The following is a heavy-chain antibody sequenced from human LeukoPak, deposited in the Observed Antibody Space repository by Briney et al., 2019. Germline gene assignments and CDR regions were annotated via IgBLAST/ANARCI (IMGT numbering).Heavy chain of an antibody. Sequence: SETLSLTCTVSGGSISSGGYYWNWIRQPAGKGLEWIGRIQTSGSTNYNPSLNSRVTISVDTSENQFSLELRSVTAADAAVYYCARGGFWGNYYYMDVWGKGTTVTVSS. CDR1: GGSISSGGYY. CDR3: ARGGFWGNYYYMDV. J-gene: IGHJ6*03. V-gene: IGHV4-61*02. D-gene: IGHD7-27*01. CDR2: IQTSGST.